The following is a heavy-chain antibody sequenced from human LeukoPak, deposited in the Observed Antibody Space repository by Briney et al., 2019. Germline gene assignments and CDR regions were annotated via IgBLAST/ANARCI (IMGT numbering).Heavy chain of an antibody. CDR1: GGSVSSGGHY. J-gene: IGHJ4*02. CDR2: IYYSGST. CDR3: ARVSGGGNFLDY. D-gene: IGHD2-15*01. Sequence: SETLSLTCTVSGGSVSSGGHYWSWIRQHPGKGLEWIGYIYYSGSTYYNPSLKSRVTISVDTSKNQFSLKLSSATAADTAVYYCARVSGGGNFLDYWGQGTLSPSPQ. V-gene: IGHV4-31*03.